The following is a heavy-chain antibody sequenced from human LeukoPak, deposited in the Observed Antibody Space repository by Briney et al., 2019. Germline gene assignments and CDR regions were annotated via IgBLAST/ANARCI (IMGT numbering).Heavy chain of an antibody. CDR3: ARYSSSSGGGSYHLDY. J-gene: IGHJ4*01. CDR2: ISGDGSVT. V-gene: IGHV3-74*01. D-gene: IGHD6-6*01. CDR1: GFTLRNYW. Sequence: GGSLRLSCTASGFTLRNYWMHWVRQVPGKRLVWVSRISGDGSVTNYADSVQGRFTISRDNAKNILYLQINNLQSGDTTVYYCARYSSSSGGGSYHLDYWRHGTLITVSS.